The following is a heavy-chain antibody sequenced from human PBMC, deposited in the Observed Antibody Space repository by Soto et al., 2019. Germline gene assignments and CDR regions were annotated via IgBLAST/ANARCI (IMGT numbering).Heavy chain of an antibody. CDR1: GFTFSSSG. CDR3: TNGLNSLTSPFDY. CDR2: ISYDGGNK. V-gene: IGHV3-30*18. Sequence: GGSLRLSCAASGFTFSSSGMHWVRQAPGKGLEWVAGISYDGGNKYYVDSVKGRFTISRDNSKNTLYLQMNSLSAEDSAVYYCTNGLNSLTSPFDYWGQGTLVTVSS. J-gene: IGHJ4*02. D-gene: IGHD1-20*01.